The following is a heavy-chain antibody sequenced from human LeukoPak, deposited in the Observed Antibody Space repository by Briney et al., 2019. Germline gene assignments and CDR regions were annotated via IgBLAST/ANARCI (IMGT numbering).Heavy chain of an antibody. CDR1: GFTFSSYA. CDR3: AKDSQQLLSEGAFDI. V-gene: IGHV3-23*01. Sequence: PGGSLRLSCAASGFTFSSYAMSWVRQAPGKGLEWVSAISGSGGSTYYADSVKGRFTNSRDNSKNTLYLQMNSLRAEDTAVYYCAKDSQQLLSEGAFDIWGQGTMVTVSS. J-gene: IGHJ3*02. CDR2: ISGSGGST. D-gene: IGHD2/OR15-2a*01.